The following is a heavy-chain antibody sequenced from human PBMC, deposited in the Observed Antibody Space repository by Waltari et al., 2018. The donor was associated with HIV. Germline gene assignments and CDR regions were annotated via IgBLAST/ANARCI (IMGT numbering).Heavy chain of an antibody. CDR2: INNDGSNT. J-gene: IGHJ5*02. CDR1: GITFRSSW. D-gene: IGHD3-22*01. CDR3: VRDYDSSGYYSANWFDP. Sequence: EVQLLASGGGLVQPGGSLRLSCVASGITFRSSWMHWVRQGPGGGLVWVSRINNDGSNTNYADSVKGRFTISRDNAKNTLYLQMNSLRAEDTAVYSCVRDYDSSGYYSANWFDPWGQGTLVTVSS. V-gene: IGHV3-74*01.